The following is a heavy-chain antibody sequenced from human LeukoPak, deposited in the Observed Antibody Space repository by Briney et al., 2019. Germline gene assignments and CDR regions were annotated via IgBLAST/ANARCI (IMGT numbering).Heavy chain of an antibody. CDR3: AGAYSSSWYPSPDWFDP. Sequence: SETLSLTCTVSGGSISSYYWSWIRQPAGKGLEWIGYIYYSGSTNYNPSLESRVTISVDTSKNQFSLKLSSVTAADTAVYYCAGAYSSSWYPSPDWFDPWAREPWSPSPQ. J-gene: IGHJ5*02. CDR2: IYYSGST. V-gene: IGHV4-59*01. CDR1: GGSISSYY. D-gene: IGHD6-13*01.